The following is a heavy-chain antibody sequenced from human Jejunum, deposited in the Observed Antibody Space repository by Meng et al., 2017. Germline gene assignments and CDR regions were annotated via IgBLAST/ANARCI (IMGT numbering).Heavy chain of an antibody. CDR2: IRSYNGKT. CDR3: ARDFLAGGEDFDY. V-gene: IGHV1-18*01. D-gene: IGHD2-21*01. CDR1: GYTFSNNG. Sequence: QVHLVQSGAEVKKPWASVKVSRKASGYTFSNNGINWLRPAHGQGLEWMGWIRSYNGKTNYVQSLQGRVTMTTDTSTSTAYMELRSLRSDDTAIYYCARDFLAGGEDFDYWGQGTLVTVSS. J-gene: IGHJ4*02.